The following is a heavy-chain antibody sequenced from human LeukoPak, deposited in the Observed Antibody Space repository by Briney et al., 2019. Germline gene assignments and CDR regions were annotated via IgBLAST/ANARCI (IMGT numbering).Heavy chain of an antibody. Sequence: GGSLRLSCAASGFTFSTYAMSWVRQAPGKGLEWVSAISGSGDSTYYADSVKGRFTISRDNPKNTVYLQMNSLGAEDTAVYYCAKGYCSGGSCPSGAFDIWGQGTMVTVSS. J-gene: IGHJ3*02. CDR1: GFTFSTYA. D-gene: IGHD2-15*01. CDR2: ISGSGDST. CDR3: AKGYCSGGSCPSGAFDI. V-gene: IGHV3-23*01.